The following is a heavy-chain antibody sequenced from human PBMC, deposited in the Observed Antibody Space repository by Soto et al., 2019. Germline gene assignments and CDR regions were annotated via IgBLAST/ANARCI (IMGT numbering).Heavy chain of an antibody. V-gene: IGHV4-4*02. Sequence: QVQLQESGPGLVKPSETLSLTCAISGASISSSHYWTWVRQTPGKGLEWIGEIYHTGNTNYNPSLKSRVTLSLDKSKNQFSLRLDSVTAADTAVFFCARYPMDDYLRGMDVWGQGTTVTVSS. CDR1: GASISSSHY. J-gene: IGHJ6*02. CDR2: IYHTGNT. D-gene: IGHD4-17*01. CDR3: ARYPMDDYLRGMDV.